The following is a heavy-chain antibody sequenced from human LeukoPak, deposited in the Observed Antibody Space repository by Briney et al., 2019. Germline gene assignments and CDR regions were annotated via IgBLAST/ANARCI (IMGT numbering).Heavy chain of an antibody. V-gene: IGHV3-23*01. J-gene: IGHJ4*02. CDR1: GFTFSSYS. CDR2: IRSSGDST. Sequence: GGSLRLSCAASGFTFSSYSMNWVRQAPGKGLEWVSGIRSSGDSTYYADSVKGRFTISRDNSKNTLYLQMNSLRAEDTAVYYCAKSSPPPLRYWGQGTLVTVSS. CDR3: AKSSPPPLRY.